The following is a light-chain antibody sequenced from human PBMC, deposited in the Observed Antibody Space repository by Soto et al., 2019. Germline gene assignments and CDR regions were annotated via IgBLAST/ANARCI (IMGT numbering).Light chain of an antibody. V-gene: IGLV4-69*01. CDR1: SGHSSYA. CDR2: LNSDGSH. CDR3: QTWGTGIQV. Sequence: QAVVTQSPSASASLGASVKLTCTLISGHSSYAIAWHQQQPEKGPRYLMKLNSDGSHYKGGGIPDRFSGSSSGAERYLTISSLQSEDEADYYCQTWGTGIQVFGTGTKVTVL. J-gene: IGLJ1*01.